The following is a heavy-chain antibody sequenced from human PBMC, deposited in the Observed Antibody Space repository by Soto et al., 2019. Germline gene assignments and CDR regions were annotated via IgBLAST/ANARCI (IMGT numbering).Heavy chain of an antibody. CDR3: AKLSAVVVPAATPDY. Sequence: EVQLLESGGGLVQPGGSLRLSCAASGFTFSSYGMSWVRQAPGKGLEWVSGISGSGVSTYYADFVKGRFTISRDSSKNTVYLRMNSLRAEDTALYYCAKLSAVVVPAATPDYWGQGTLVTVSS. V-gene: IGHV3-23*01. J-gene: IGHJ4*02. D-gene: IGHD2-2*01. CDR2: ISGSGVST. CDR1: GFTFSSYG.